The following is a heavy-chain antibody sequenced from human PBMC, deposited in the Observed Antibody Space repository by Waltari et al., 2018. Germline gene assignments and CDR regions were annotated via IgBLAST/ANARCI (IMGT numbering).Heavy chain of an antibody. D-gene: IGHD3-3*02. CDR1: GGSISSYY. CDR2: IYYSGST. J-gene: IGHJ4*02. CDR3: ARAFLTGRPFDY. V-gene: IGHV4-59*01. Sequence: QVQLQESGPGLVKPSETLSLTCPVSGGSISSYYWSWIRQPPGKGLEWIGYIYYSGSTNYNPSLKSRVTISVDTSKNQFSLKLSSVTAADTAVYYCARAFLTGRPFDYWGQGTLVTVSS.